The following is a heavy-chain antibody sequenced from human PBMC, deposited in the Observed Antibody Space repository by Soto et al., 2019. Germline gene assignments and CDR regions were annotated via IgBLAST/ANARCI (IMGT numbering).Heavy chain of an antibody. Sequence: EVQLVESGGGLVQPGGSLKLSCAASGFTFSGSAMHWVRQASGKGLEWVGRIRSKANSYATAYAASVKGRFTISRDDSKNTAYLQMNSLKTEDTAVYYCTRRRSNSWYYYGMDVWGQGTTVTVSS. D-gene: IGHD6-13*01. CDR3: TRRRSNSWYYYGMDV. V-gene: IGHV3-73*02. CDR2: IRSKANSYAT. CDR1: GFTFSGSA. J-gene: IGHJ6*02.